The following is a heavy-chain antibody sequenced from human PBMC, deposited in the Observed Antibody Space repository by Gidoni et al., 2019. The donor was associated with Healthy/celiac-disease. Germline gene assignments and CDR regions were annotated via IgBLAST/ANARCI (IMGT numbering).Heavy chain of an antibody. CDR3: TRPYYDILTGYYFDY. D-gene: IGHD3-9*01. V-gene: IGHV3-73*02. CDR1: GFTFIGSA. J-gene: IGHJ4*02. CDR2: IRSKANSYAT. Sequence: EVQLVESGGGLVQPGGSMTLSCAASGFTFIGSAMHWVRQASGKGLEWVGRIRSKANSYATAYAASVKGRFTISRDDSKNTAYLQMNSLKTEDTAVYYCTRPYYDILTGYYFDYWGQGTLVTVSS.